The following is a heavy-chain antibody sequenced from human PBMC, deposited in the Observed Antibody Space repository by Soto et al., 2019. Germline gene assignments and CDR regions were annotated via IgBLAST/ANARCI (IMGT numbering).Heavy chain of an antibody. D-gene: IGHD3-10*01. CDR1: AYTFTSYD. CDR2: MNPDSGNT. Sequence: ASVKVSCKAAAYTFTSYDINWVRQATGQDFEWMGWMNPDSGNTGFSPKFQGRVIMTRDTSISTAYMEMSSLRSEDTAIYYCARARTRPYTSGNYYNWLDPWGQGTLVTVSS. V-gene: IGHV1-8*01. J-gene: IGHJ5*02. CDR3: ARARTRPYTSGNYYNWLDP.